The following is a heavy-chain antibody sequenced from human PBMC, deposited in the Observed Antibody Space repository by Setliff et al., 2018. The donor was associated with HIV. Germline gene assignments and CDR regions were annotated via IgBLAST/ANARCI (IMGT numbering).Heavy chain of an antibody. V-gene: IGHV3-49*04. CDR1: GFTLGDYA. Sequence: GGSLRLSCTTSGFTLGDYAMSWVRQAPGKGLEWVGFTSSKAYGETIEYAASVKGRFTISRDDSKSIAYLQMNSLKTEDTDVYYCTPTDYGGSDYWGQGTLVTVSS. J-gene: IGHJ4*02. D-gene: IGHD3-10*01. CDR2: TSSKAYGETI. CDR3: TPTDYGGSDY.